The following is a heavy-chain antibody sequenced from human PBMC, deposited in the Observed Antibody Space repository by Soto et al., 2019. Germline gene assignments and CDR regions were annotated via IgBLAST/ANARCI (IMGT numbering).Heavy chain of an antibody. V-gene: IGHV3-21*01. J-gene: IGHJ6*02. D-gene: IGHD6-6*01. CDR3: ARVHLVAGSAFYCAMDV. CDR1: GFNLTSSR. CDR2: ISGSGKDT. Sequence: PGGSLRLSCVASGFNLTSSRMNWVRQAPGKGLEWVASISGSGKDTLYRHSVKGRFAISRDSAGTSLFLRMDSVKVEDTAVYHCARVHLVAGSAFYCAMDVWGPGTAVTVSS.